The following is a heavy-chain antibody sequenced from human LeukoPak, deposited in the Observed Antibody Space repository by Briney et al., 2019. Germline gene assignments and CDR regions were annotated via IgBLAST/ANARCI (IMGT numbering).Heavy chain of an antibody. CDR3: ARVRSPDAFDI. Sequence: GGSLRLSCVESGFTFSSYGMHWVRQAPGKGLEWVANIKQDGSEKYYVDSVKGRFTISRDNAKNSLYLQMNSLRAEDTAVYYCARVRSPDAFDIWGQGTMVTVSS. J-gene: IGHJ3*02. CDR2: IKQDGSEK. D-gene: IGHD1-26*01. CDR1: GFTFSSYG. V-gene: IGHV3-7*01.